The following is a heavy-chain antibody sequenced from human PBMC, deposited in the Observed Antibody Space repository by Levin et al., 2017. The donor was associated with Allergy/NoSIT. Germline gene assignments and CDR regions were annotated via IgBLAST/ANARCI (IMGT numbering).Heavy chain of an antibody. Sequence: GESLKISCAASGFTVSSHYMSWVRQAPGKGLEWVSVIYSGGSTYYADSVKGRFTISRDNSKNTLYLQMNSLRAEDTAVYYCATTGSYYWYFDRWGRGTLVTVSS. CDR1: GFTVSSHY. J-gene: IGHJ2*01. D-gene: IGHD3-10*01. V-gene: IGHV3-53*01. CDR3: ATTGSYYWYFDR. CDR2: IYSGGST.